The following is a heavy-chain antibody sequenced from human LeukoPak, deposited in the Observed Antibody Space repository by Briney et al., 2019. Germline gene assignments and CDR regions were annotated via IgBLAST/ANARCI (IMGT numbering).Heavy chain of an antibody. D-gene: IGHD6-19*01. Sequence: SETLSLTCTVSGGSIRSYYWGWIRQPPGKGLEWIGYIHYSESTKYNPSLRSRVTMSVDTSKNQFSLKLSSVTAADTAVYYCARDTVAVAAEPTFDIWGQGTMVTVSS. CDR3: ARDTVAVAAEPTFDI. CDR1: GGSIRSYY. V-gene: IGHV4-59*12. J-gene: IGHJ3*02. CDR2: IHYSEST.